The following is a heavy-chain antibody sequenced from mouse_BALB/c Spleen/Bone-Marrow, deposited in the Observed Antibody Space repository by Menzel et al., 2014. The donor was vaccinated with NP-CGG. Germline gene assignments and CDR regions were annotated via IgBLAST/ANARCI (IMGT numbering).Heavy chain of an antibody. D-gene: IGHD2-4*01. J-gene: IGHJ3*01. CDR2: INPSNGGT. CDR3: TRGDDYDEEFAY. CDR1: GYTFTSYY. Sequence: VKLQESGAELVKPGASVKLSCKASGYTFTSYYMYWVKQRPGQGLAWIGGINPSNGGTNFNEKFKSKATLTVDKSSSTAYMQLSSLTSEDSAVYYCTRGDDYDEEFAYWGQGTLVTVSA. V-gene: IGHV1S81*02.